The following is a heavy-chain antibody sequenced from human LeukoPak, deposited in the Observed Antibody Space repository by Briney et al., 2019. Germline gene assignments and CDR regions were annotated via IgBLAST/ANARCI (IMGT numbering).Heavy chain of an antibody. J-gene: IGHJ5*02. CDR1: GGTFSSYA. Sequence: SVKVSCKASGGTFSSYAISWVRQAPGQGLEWMGGIIPIFGTANYAQKFQGRVTITTDESTSTAYMGLSSLRSEDTAVYYCARVGPIFGVVISGWFDPWGQGTLVTVSS. CDR2: IIPIFGTA. CDR3: ARVGPIFGVVISGWFDP. V-gene: IGHV1-69*05. D-gene: IGHD3-3*01.